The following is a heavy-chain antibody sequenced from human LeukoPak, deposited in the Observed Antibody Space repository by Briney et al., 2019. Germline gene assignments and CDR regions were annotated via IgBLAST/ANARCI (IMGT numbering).Heavy chain of an antibody. CDR3: VRDTKDLGFDP. CDR2: IIPIFGIA. V-gene: IGHV1-69*04. D-gene: IGHD3-3*01. J-gene: IGHJ5*02. CDR1: GGTLSSYA. Sequence: SVKVSCKASGGTLSSYAISWVRQAPGQGLEWMGRIIPIFGIANYAQKFQGRVTITADKSTSTAYMELSSLRSEDTAVYYCVRDTKDLGFDPWGQGTLVTVSS.